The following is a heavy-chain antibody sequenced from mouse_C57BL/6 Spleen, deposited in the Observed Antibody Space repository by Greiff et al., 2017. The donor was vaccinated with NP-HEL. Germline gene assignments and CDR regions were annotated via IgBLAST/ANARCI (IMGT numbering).Heavy chain of an antibody. CDR3: ARRREGGYFDY. Sequence: QVQLQQPGAELVKPGASVKLSCKASGYTFTSYWMQWVKQRPGQGLEWIGEIDPSASYTNYNQKFKGKATLTVDTSYSTAYMQLSSLTSEDAAVYYCARRREGGYFDYWGQGTTLTVSS. CDR1: GYTFTSYW. CDR2: IDPSASYT. J-gene: IGHJ2*01. V-gene: IGHV1-50*01.